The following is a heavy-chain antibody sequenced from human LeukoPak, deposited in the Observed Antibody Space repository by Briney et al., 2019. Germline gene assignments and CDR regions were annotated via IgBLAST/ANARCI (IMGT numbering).Heavy chain of an antibody. CDR1: GGTFSSYA. Sequence: SVKVSCKASGGTFSSYAISWVRQAPGQGLEWMGGIIPIFGTANYAQKFQGRVTITADESTSTAYMELSSLRSENTAVYYCAREKSLDDDGSGLDYFDYWGQGTLVTVSS. CDR3: AREKSLDDDGSGLDYFDY. V-gene: IGHV1-69*13. J-gene: IGHJ4*02. D-gene: IGHD3-22*01. CDR2: IIPIFGTA.